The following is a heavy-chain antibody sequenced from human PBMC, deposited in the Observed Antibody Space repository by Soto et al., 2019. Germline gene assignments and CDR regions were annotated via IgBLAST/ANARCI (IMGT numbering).Heavy chain of an antibody. V-gene: IGHV4-59*01. J-gene: IGHJ6*02. CDR1: GASISADY. CDR2: IYKGGSP. Sequence: QVQLQESGPGLVKPSQTLSLTCSVSGASISADYWSWIRQPPGKRLEYIGFIYKGGSPNYNPSLESRVTISPDTSKPQVSLKLTSVTAADTAVYYCARGEWFLRGYGMDVWGRGTTVTVS. CDR3: ARGEWFLRGYGMDV. D-gene: IGHD3-3*01.